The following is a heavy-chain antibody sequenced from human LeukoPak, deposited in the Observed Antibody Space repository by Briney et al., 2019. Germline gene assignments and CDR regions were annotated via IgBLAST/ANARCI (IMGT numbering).Heavy chain of an antibody. CDR1: GDSVSSNSVA. D-gene: IGHD6-19*01. CDR2: TYYRSKWYN. Sequence: SHTLSLTCAISGDSVSSNSVAWNWIRQSPTRGLEWQGRTYYRSKWYNDYAVSVKRRITINPDTSKNQVSLHLNSMTPEDAAVYYCARDRLVRGLFDYWGQGNLVTVSS. CDR3: ARDRLVRGLFDY. J-gene: IGHJ4*02. V-gene: IGHV6-1*01.